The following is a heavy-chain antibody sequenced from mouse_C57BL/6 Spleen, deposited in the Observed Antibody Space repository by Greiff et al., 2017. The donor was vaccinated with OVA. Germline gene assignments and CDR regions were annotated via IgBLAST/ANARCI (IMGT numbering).Heavy chain of an antibody. CDR3: TGRIYDRFMDY. Sequence: QVQLQRSGAELVRPGASVTLSCKASGYTFTDYEMHWVKQTPVHGLEWIGAIDPETGGTAYNQKFKGKAILTADKSSSTAYMELRSLTSEDSAVYYCTGRIYDRFMDYWGQGTSVTVSS. CDR1: GYTFTDYE. CDR2: IDPETGGT. J-gene: IGHJ4*01. D-gene: IGHD2-3*01. V-gene: IGHV1-15*01.